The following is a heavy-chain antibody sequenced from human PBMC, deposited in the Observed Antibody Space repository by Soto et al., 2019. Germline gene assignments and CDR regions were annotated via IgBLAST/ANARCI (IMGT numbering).Heavy chain of an antibody. CDR1: GYSFTSYW. CDR2: IDPSDSYT. V-gene: IGHV5-10-1*01. CDR3: ARHGITEYSSGFN. J-gene: IGHJ3*01. D-gene: IGHD6-19*01. Sequence: GESLKISCKGSGYSFTSYWISWVRQMPGKGLEWMGRIDPSDSYTTYSPSFQGHVTISADQSISTAYLQWSSLKASDTAMYYCARHGITEYSSGFNWGQGTRVTVSS.